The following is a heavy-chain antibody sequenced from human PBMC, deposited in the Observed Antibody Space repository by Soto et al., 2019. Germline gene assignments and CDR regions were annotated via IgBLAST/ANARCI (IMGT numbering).Heavy chain of an antibody. D-gene: IGHD7-27*01. CDR3: ARGRYCLTGRCFPNWFDS. J-gene: IGHJ5*01. V-gene: IGHV4-30-4*01. Sequence: PSETLSLTCSVSGDSISNLASFWAWIRHTPGQGLEYIGYIYKSATTYYDPSIESRVAISVDTSKSQCSLNVTSVTAADTAVYFCARGRYCLTGRCFPNWFDSWGQGALVTVSS. CDR2: IYKSATT. CDR1: GDSISNLASF.